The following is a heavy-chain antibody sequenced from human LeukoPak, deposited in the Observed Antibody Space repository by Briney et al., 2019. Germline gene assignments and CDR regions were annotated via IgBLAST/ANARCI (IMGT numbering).Heavy chain of an antibody. CDR1: GFTFSSYV. Sequence: GGSLRLSCAASGFTFSSYVMSWVRQAPGKGLEWVGRIKSKTDGGTTDYAAPVKGRFTISRDDSKNTLYLQMNSLRAEDTAVYYCASITMVRGPTFDYWGQGTLVTVSS. V-gene: IGHV3-15*01. J-gene: IGHJ4*02. D-gene: IGHD3-10*01. CDR3: ASITMVRGPTFDY. CDR2: IKSKTDGGTT.